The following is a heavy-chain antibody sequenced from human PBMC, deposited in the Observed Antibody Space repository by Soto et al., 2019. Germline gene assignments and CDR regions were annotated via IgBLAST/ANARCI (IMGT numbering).Heavy chain of an antibody. J-gene: IGHJ4*02. D-gene: IGHD1-1*01. Sequence: ASVKVSCKASGYTFTSYDIYWVRQATGQVLEWMGWMNPNTGNSGYAQKFQGRVTMTSDTSISTAHMELSSLRSEDTAVYYCARRAETNGWNGFGADKYYFDFWGQGTLVTVSS. CDR3: ARRAETNGWNGFGADKYYFDF. CDR1: GYTFTSYD. V-gene: IGHV1-8*01. CDR2: MNPNTGNS.